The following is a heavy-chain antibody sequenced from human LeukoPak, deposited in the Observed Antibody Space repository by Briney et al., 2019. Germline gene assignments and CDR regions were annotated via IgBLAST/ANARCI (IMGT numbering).Heavy chain of an antibody. D-gene: IGHD5-18*01. J-gene: IGHJ4*02. CDR3: ARSRYSYGPVDY. V-gene: IGHV4-34*01. CDR1: GGSFSGYY. Sequence: SETLSLTCAVYGGSFSGYYWSWIRQPPGKGLEWIGEINHSGSTNYNPSLKSRVTISVDTSKNQFSLKLSSVTAADTAVHYCARSRYSYGPVDYWGQGTLVTVSS. CDR2: INHSGST.